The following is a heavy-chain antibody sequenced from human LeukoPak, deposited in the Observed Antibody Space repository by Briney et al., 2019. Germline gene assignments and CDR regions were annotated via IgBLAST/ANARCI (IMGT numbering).Heavy chain of an antibody. D-gene: IGHD3-22*01. CDR1: GYTFTSYG. CDR3: ARPGYYYDSSGYYSYYFDY. V-gene: IGHV1-18*01. J-gene: IGHJ4*02. Sequence: GESLKISCKASGYTFTSYGISWVRQAPGQGLEWMGWISAYNGNTSYAQKLQGRVTMTTDTSTSTAYMELRSLRSDDTAVYYCARPGYYYDSSGYYSYYFDYWGQGTLVTVSS. CDR2: ISAYNGNT.